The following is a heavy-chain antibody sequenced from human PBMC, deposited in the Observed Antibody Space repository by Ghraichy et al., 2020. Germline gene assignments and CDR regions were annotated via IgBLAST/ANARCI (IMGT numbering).Heavy chain of an antibody. CDR3: ARDKLRFLEWSYYFDY. CDR1: GYTFTSYY. D-gene: IGHD3-3*01. V-gene: IGHV1-46*03. J-gene: IGHJ4*02. Sequence: ASVKVSCKASGYTFTSYYMHWVRQAPGQGLEWMGIINPSGGSTSYAQKFQGRVTMTRDTSTSTVYMELSSLRSEDTAVYYCARDKLRFLEWSYYFDYWGQGTLVTVSS. CDR2: INPSGGST.